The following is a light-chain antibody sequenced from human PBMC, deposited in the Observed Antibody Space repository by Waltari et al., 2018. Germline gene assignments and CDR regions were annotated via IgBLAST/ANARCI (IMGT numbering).Light chain of an antibody. Sequence: SYELTQPPSVSVSPGQTARITCSGDALPKQYVYWYQQKPGQAPVVVIYKDIERPSEIPERFSGSTSGTIVTLTISGVQAEDEADDYCQASDDTGTYGVFGGGTKLTVL. CDR3: QASDDTGTYGV. V-gene: IGLV3-25*03. CDR1: ALPKQY. CDR2: KDI. J-gene: IGLJ3*02.